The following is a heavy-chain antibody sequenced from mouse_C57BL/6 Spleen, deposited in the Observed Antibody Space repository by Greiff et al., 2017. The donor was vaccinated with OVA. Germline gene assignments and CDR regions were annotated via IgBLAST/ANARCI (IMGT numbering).Heavy chain of an antibody. J-gene: IGHJ4*01. Sequence: EVMLVESGGGLVQPGGSLKLSCAASGFTFSDYGMAWVRQAPRKGPEWVAFISNLAYSIYYADTVTGRFTISRENAKNTLYLEMSSLRSEDTAMYYCARHDYGSSNGAMDYWGQGTSVTVSS. CDR1: GFTFSDYG. D-gene: IGHD1-1*01. V-gene: IGHV5-15*01. CDR3: ARHDYGSSNGAMDY. CDR2: ISNLAYSI.